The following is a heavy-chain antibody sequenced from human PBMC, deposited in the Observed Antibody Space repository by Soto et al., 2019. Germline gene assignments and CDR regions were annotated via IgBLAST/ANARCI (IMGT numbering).Heavy chain of an antibody. V-gene: IGHV1-69*02. CDR2: IIPILGIA. D-gene: IGHD2-15*01. Sequence: QVKLVQSGAEVKKPGSSVKVSCKASGGTFSSYTISWVRQAPGQGLEWMGRIIPILGIANYAQKFQGRVTITADKSTSTAYMELSSLRSEDTAVYYCARGGYCSGGSCYYWAFDIWGQGTMVTVSS. J-gene: IGHJ3*02. CDR3: ARGGYCSGGSCYYWAFDI. CDR1: GGTFSSYT.